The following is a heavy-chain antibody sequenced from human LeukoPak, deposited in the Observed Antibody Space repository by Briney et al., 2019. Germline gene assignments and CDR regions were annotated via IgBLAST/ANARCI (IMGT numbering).Heavy chain of an antibody. V-gene: IGHV3-23*01. J-gene: IGHJ4*02. D-gene: IGHD3-10*01. Sequence: GGSLRLSCAASGFTFSSYAMSWVRQAPGKGLEWVSAFSGSGGSTYYADSVKGRFTISRDNSKNTLYLQMNSLRAEDTAVYYCAKDYGSGSYSSEFCYWGQGTLVTVSS. CDR1: GFTFSSYA. CDR2: FSGSGGST. CDR3: AKDYGSGSYSSEFCY.